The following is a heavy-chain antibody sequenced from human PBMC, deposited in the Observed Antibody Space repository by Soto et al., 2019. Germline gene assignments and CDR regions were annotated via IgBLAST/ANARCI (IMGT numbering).Heavy chain of an antibody. CDR1: GFTFSRYR. J-gene: IGHJ6*02. Sequence: EVQLVESGGGLVKPWGSLRLSCAASGFTFSRYRMNCVRQAPGKGLEWVSSISSSSSYIYYADSVNRRFTISRDNAKNSLDLQMNSLRAEDTAGYYCARMGSQRYYYYGMDVWGPGTTVTVSS. D-gene: IGHD6-25*01. CDR3: ARMGSQRYYYYGMDV. CDR2: ISSSSSYI. V-gene: IGHV3-21*01.